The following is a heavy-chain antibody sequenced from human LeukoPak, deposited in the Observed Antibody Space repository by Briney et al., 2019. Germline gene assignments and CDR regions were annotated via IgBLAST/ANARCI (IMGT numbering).Heavy chain of an antibody. CDR1: GFTFSSYG. V-gene: IGHV3-30*18. CDR2: KSYDGSNK. CDR3: AKVRQWLVRDYYYYGMDV. J-gene: IGHJ6*02. D-gene: IGHD6-19*01. Sequence: GGSLRLSCAASGFTFSSYGMHWVRQAPGKGLEWVAVKSYDGSNKYYADSVKGRFTISRDNSKNTLYLQMNSLRAEDTAVYYCAKVRQWLVRDYYYYGMDVWGQGTTVTVSS.